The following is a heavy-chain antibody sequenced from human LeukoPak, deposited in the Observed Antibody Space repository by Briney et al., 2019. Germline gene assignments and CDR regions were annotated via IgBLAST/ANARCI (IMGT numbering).Heavy chain of an antibody. CDR3: ARRAGSNWYMDY. CDR1: GFTFSSYA. J-gene: IGHJ4*02. V-gene: IGHV3-64*01. CDR2: ISTNGGST. Sequence: TGGSLRLSCAASGFTFSSYAMHWVRQAPGKGLEYVSAISTNGGSTYYANSVKGRFTISRDNSKNTLYLQMGSLRADDMAVYYCARRAGSNWYMDYWGQGTLVTVSS. D-gene: IGHD6-13*01.